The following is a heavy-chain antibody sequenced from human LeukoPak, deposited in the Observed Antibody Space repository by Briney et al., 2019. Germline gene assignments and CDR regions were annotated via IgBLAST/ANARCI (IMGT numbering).Heavy chain of an antibody. V-gene: IGHV1-8*01. J-gene: IGHJ6*02. CDR2: MNPSSGNT. D-gene: IGHD3-9*01. CDR1: GYTFTSSN. CDR3: ARGLDVERSSAWSWGPKKFYYNVMDV. Sequence: GASVKVSCKVSGYTFTSSNINWVRQAPGQGLEWMGWMNPSSGNTAYAQRFQGRVIMTRDTSTNTAFLQLTSLRSEDTAVYYCARGLDVERSSAWSWGPKKFYYNVMDVWGQGTTVTVSS.